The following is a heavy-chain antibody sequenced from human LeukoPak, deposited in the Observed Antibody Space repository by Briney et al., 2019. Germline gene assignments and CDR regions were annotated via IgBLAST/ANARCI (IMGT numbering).Heavy chain of an antibody. CDR3: ARVLGGEYGSYNRNLDL. V-gene: IGHV3-23*01. D-gene: IGHD4/OR15-4a*01. CDR1: GFTFSGYD. J-gene: IGHJ6*02. CDR2: ISGSGGTT. Sequence: PGRSLRLSCAASGFTFSGYDMGWVRQAPGEGLEWVSTISGSGGTTYYADSVQGRFTITRDNSKNTLYLEMRSLRAEDTAVYYCARVLGGEYGSYNRNLDLWGQGTTVTVSS.